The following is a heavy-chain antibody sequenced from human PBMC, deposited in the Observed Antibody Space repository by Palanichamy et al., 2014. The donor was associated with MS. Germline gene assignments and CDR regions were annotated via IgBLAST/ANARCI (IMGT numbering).Heavy chain of an antibody. V-gene: IGHV2-5*02. CDR1: GFSLTTSGVG. CDR3: AHKPVGGSYGS. Sequence: QITLKESGPTLVKPTQTLTLTCTFSGFSLTTSGVGVGWIRQPPGKALEWLALIYWDDNKRYSPSLKSRLTITKDTSKNQVVLTMTNMDPVDTATYFCAHKPVGGSYGSWGQGTLVTVSS. J-gene: IGHJ5*02. CDR2: IYWDDNK. D-gene: IGHD1-26*01.